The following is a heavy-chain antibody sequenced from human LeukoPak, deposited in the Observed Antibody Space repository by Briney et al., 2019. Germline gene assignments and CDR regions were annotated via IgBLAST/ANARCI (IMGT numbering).Heavy chain of an antibody. V-gene: IGHV3-7*03. J-gene: IGHJ4*02. CDR1: GFTFSSYW. CDR2: IKQDGSEK. CDR3: ARAQTGTTTPVDY. Sequence: GGSLRLSCAASGFTFSSYWMSWVRQAPGKGLEWVANIKQDGSEKYYVDSVKGRFTISRDNAKNSLYLQMNSLRAEDTAVYYCARAQTGTTTPVDYWGQGTLVTVSS. D-gene: IGHD1-1*01.